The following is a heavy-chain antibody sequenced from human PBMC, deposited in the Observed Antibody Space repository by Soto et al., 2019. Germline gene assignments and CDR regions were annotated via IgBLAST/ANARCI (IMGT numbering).Heavy chain of an antibody. D-gene: IGHD3-3*01. V-gene: IGHV3-23*01. Sequence: GGSLRLSCAASGFTFSSYAMSWVRQAPGKGLEWVSAISGSGGSTYYADSVKGRFTISRDNSKNTLYLQMNSLRAEDTAVYYCAKDPRLRFLEWLFDYWGQGTLVTVSS. CDR1: GFTFSSYA. CDR3: AKDPRLRFLEWLFDY. J-gene: IGHJ4*02. CDR2: ISGSGGST.